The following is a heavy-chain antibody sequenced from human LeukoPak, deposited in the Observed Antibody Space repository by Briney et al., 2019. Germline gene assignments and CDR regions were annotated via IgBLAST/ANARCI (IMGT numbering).Heavy chain of an antibody. J-gene: IGHJ4*02. CDR3: AREVGIAARPFDY. V-gene: IGHV4-61*01. CDR1: GGSVSSGSYY. D-gene: IGHD6-6*01. Sequence: SETLSLTCTVSGGSVSSGSYYWSWIRQPPGKGLEWIGYVYYSGSTNYNPSLKSRVTISVDTSKNQFSLKLSSVTAADTAVYYCAREVGIAARPFDYWGQGTLVTVSS. CDR2: VYYSGST.